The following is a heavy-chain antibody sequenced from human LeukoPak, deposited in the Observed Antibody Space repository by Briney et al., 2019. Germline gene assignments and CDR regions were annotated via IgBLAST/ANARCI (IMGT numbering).Heavy chain of an antibody. CDR2: IIPMFGTT. Sequence: GASVKVSCKVSGGIFSNSAISWVRHDPGQGLEYMGGIIPMFGTTNYARRFQGRLTITADESTSTTYMELSSLRAEDTAVYYCASGGGWVFFNWGRGTLVTVSS. CDR3: ASGGGWVFFN. CDR1: GGIFSNSA. V-gene: IGHV1-69*13. J-gene: IGHJ4*02. D-gene: IGHD6-19*01.